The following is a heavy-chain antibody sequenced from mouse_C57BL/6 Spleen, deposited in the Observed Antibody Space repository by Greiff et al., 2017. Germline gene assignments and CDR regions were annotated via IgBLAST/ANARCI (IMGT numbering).Heavy chain of an antibody. CDR3: TGSNHYAMDY. V-gene: IGHV6-6*01. J-gene: IGHJ4*01. Sequence: EVQGVESGGGLVQPGGSMKLSCAASGFTFSDAWMDWVRQSPEQGLEWVAEIRHKANNPASYYAESVKGRFTISRNDSKSSVYLQMNRLRAEDAGIYYCTGSNHYAMDYWGQGTSVTVSS. CDR1: GFTFSDAW. CDR2: IRHKANNPAS. D-gene: IGHD2-5*01.